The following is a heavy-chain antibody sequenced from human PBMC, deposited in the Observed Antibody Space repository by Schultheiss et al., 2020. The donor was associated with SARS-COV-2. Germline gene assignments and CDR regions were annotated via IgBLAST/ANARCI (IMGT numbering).Heavy chain of an antibody. CDR1: GFTFSSYA. Sequence: GGSLRLSCAASGFTFSSYAMHWVRQAPGKGLEWVAVISYDGSNKYYADSVKGRFTISRDNSKNTLYLQMNSLRAEDTAVYYCARGARVAAAGTRDYYYYGMDVWGQGTTVTVSS. CDR2: ISYDGSNK. V-gene: IGHV3-30-3*01. J-gene: IGHJ6*02. D-gene: IGHD6-13*01. CDR3: ARGARVAAAGTRDYYYYGMDV.